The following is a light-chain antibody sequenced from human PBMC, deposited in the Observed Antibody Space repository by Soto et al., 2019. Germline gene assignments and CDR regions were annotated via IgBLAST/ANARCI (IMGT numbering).Light chain of an antibody. CDR2: SAS. Sequence: QLTQSPSSLSASVGDRVTITCRASQGISSDLAWYQQKPGKAPKLLIYSASTLQNGVPSRFSGSGSGTDFTLTISGLQPEDFATYFCHLLNSYPVTFRQVPRLEIK. CDR3: HLLNSYPVT. V-gene: IGKV1-9*01. J-gene: IGKJ5*01. CDR1: QGISSD.